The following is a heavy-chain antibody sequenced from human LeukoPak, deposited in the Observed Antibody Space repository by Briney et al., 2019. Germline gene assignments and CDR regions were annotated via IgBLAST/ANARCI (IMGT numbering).Heavy chain of an antibody. V-gene: IGHV3-11*01. J-gene: IGHJ4*02. D-gene: IGHD2-8*01. CDR3: ARVKGVYAIDY. Sequence: GGSLRLSCAASGFTFSDYYMSWLRQAPARGLAWVSQISNSGSDTYHADSVKGRFTISRDNAQRSLYLEMNSLRAEDTAAYYCARVKGVYAIDYWGQGALVIVSS. CDR1: GFTFSDYY. CDR2: ISNSGSDT.